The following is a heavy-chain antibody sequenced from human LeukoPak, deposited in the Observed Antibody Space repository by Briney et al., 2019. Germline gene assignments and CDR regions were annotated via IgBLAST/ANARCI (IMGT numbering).Heavy chain of an antibody. V-gene: IGHV4-59*11. CDR1: GGSISSHY. Sequence: LSETLSLTCTVSGGSISSHYWSWIRQPPGKGLEWIGYIYYSGSTNYNPSLKSRVTISVDTSKNQFSLKLSSVTAADTAVYYCARADPMGGVDYWGQGTLVTVSS. CDR3: ARADPMGGVDY. D-gene: IGHD5-24*01. J-gene: IGHJ4*02. CDR2: IYYSGST.